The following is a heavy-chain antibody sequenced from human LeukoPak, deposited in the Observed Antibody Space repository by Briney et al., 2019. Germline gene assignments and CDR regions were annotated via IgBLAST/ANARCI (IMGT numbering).Heavy chain of an antibody. CDR2: IYHSGST. J-gene: IGHJ4*02. Sequence: SETLSLTCTVSGYSISSGYYWGWIRQPPGKGLEWIGSIYHSGSTYYNPSLKSRVTISVDTSKNQFSLKLSSVTAADTAVYYCARDRKNDYWGQGTLVTVSS. V-gene: IGHV4-38-2*02. CDR3: ARDRKNDY. CDR1: GYSISSGYY.